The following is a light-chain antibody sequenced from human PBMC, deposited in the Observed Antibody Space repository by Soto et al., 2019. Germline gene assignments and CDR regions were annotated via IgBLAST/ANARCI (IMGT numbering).Light chain of an antibody. CDR2: TLS. CDR1: QSLLDSDDGNTY. Sequence: DVVMTQAPLSLSVTPGEPASMSCRSSQSLLDSDDGNTYVDWYLQRPGQSPPLLIYTLSSRASGVPERFSGSGSRTYFTLISSRVEAEDVGVYYCMHRIEFPITFGQGTRLEV. V-gene: IGKV2-40*01. J-gene: IGKJ5*01. CDR3: MHRIEFPIT.